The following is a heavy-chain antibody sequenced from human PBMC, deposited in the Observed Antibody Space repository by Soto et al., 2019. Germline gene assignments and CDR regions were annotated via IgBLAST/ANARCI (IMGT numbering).Heavy chain of an antibody. J-gene: IGHJ6*02. CDR3: ASDFWSGYEPEGYYYYGMDV. CDR2: IDPSDSYT. D-gene: IGHD3-3*01. CDR1: GYSFTSYW. Sequence: PGESLKISCKGSGYSFTSYWISWVRQMPGKGLEWMGRIDPSDSYTNYSPSFQGHVTISADKSISTAYLQWSSLKASDTAMYYCASDFWSGYEPEGYYYYGMDVWGQGTTVTVSS. V-gene: IGHV5-10-1*01.